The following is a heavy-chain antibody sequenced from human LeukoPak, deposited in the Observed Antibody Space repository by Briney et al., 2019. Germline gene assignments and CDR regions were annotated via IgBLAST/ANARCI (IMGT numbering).Heavy chain of an antibody. CDR2: IIPIFGTA. J-gene: IGHJ6*04. Sequence: ASVKVSCKASGGTFSSYAISWVRQAPGQGLEWMGGIIPIFGTANYAQKFQGRVTITADKSTSTAYMELSSLRSEDTAVYYCARTHCSSTSCFISCCGMDVWGKGTTVTVSS. D-gene: IGHD2-2*01. V-gene: IGHV1-69*06. CDR1: GGTFSSYA. CDR3: ARTHCSSTSCFISCCGMDV.